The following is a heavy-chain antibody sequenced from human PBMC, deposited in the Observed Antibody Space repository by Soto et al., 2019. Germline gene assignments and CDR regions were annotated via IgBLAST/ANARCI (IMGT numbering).Heavy chain of an antibody. V-gene: IGHV4-61*01. CDR3: AREPRIVGVSVVYFDY. Sequence: QVQLQESGPGLVKPSETLSLTCTVSGGSVSSGSYYWSWIRQPPGKGLEWIGYIYYSGSTNYNPSLKSRVTISVDTSKNQFSLKLSSVTAADTAVYYCAREPRIVGVSVVYFDYWGQGTLVTVSS. CDR2: IYYSGST. CDR1: GGSVSSGSYY. D-gene: IGHD1-26*01. J-gene: IGHJ4*02.